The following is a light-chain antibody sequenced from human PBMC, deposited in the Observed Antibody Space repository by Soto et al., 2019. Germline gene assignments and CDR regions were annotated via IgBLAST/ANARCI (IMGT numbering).Light chain of an antibody. J-gene: IGKJ2*01. CDR1: QRISSN. V-gene: IGKV3D-15*01. Sequence: EIVMTQSPDTLSVSPGERATLSYRASQRISSNLAWYQQKPGQAPRLLIYGASTRATGVPARFSGSGSETDFTLTISNLQSEDCAVYYCQHYNNWPPYTFGQGTKLEIK. CDR3: QHYNNWPPYT. CDR2: GAS.